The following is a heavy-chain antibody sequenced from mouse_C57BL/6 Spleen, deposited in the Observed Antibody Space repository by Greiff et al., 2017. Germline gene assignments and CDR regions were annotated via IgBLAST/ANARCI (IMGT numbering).Heavy chain of an antibody. V-gene: IGHV1-80*01. CDR1: GYAFSSYW. CDR2: IYPGDGDT. D-gene: IGHD1-1*01. CDR3: ARSLFITTVVARNAMDY. Sequence: VKLMESGAELVKPGASVKISCKASGYAFSSYWMNWVKQRPGKGLEWIGQIYPGDGDTNYNGKFKGKATLTADKSSSTAYMQLSSLTSEDSAVYFCARSLFITTVVARNAMDYWGQGTSVTVSS. J-gene: IGHJ4*01.